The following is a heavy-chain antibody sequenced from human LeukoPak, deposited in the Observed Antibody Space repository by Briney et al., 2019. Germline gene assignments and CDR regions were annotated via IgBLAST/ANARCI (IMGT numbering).Heavy chain of an antibody. Sequence: GASVNVSCKVSGYTLTELSMHWVRQAPGKGREWMGGFDPEDGETIYAQKFQGRVTMTEDTSTDTAYMELSSLRSEDTAVYYCATITGTPISFDYWGQGTLVTVSS. CDR1: GYTLTELS. V-gene: IGHV1-24*01. CDR2: FDPEDGET. CDR3: ATITGTPISFDY. D-gene: IGHD1-7*01. J-gene: IGHJ4*02.